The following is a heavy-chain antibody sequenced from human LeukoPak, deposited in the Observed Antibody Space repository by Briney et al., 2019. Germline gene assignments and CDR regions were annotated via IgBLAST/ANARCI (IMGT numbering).Heavy chain of an antibody. CDR2: ISGSGGST. Sequence: GGSLRLSCAASGFTFSSYAMSWVRQAPGKGLEWVSAISGSGGSTYYADSVKGRFTISRDNSKNTLYLQMNSLRAEDTAVFYCAKGYYYDTSTPSPQFDYWGQGTLVTVSS. CDR1: GFTFSSYA. J-gene: IGHJ4*02. D-gene: IGHD3-22*01. V-gene: IGHV3-23*01. CDR3: AKGYYYDTSTPSPQFDY.